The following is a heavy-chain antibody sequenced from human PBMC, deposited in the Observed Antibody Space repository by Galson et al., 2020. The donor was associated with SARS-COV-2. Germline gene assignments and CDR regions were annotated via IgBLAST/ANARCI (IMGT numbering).Heavy chain of an antibody. CDR1: GFTFGDYA. V-gene: IGHV3-49*03. D-gene: IGHD3-3*01. J-gene: IGHJ4*02. CDR3: TRKDFWSGYYADY. Sequence: GESLKISCTASGFTFGDYAMSWFRQAPGKGLEWVGFIRSKAYGGTTEYAASVKGRFTISRDDSKSIAYLQMNSLKTEDTAVYYCTRKDFWSGYYADYGGQGTLVTVSS. CDR2: IRSKAYGGTT.